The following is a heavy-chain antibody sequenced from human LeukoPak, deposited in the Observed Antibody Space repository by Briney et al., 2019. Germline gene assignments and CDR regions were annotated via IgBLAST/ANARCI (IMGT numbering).Heavy chain of an antibody. CDR1: GFTFSSYA. CDR2: ISYDGSNK. J-gene: IGHJ4*02. CDR3: ARGGEDYSHFDY. D-gene: IGHD2-21*01. V-gene: IGHV3-30-3*01. Sequence: PGRSLRLSCAASGFTFSSYAMHWVLQAPGKGLEWVAVISYDGSNKYYADSVKGRFTISRDNSKNTLYLQMNSLRAEDTAVYYCARGGEDYSHFDYWGQGTLVTVSS.